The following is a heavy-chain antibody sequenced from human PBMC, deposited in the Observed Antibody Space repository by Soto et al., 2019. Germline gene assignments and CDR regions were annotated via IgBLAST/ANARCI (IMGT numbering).Heavy chain of an antibody. CDR3: ARGGSASSGYYYMDY. J-gene: IGHJ4*02. Sequence: SVKVSCKASGGTFSSYAISWVRQAPGQGLEWMGGIIPIFGTASYAQKFQGRVTITADESTSTAYMELSSLRSEDTAVYYCARGGSASSGYYYMDYWGQGTFVTVS. D-gene: IGHD3-22*01. CDR1: GGTFSSYA. CDR2: IIPIFGTA. V-gene: IGHV1-69*13.